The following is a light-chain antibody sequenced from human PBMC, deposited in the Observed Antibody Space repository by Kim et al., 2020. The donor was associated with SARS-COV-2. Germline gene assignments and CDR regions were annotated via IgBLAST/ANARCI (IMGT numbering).Light chain of an antibody. V-gene: IGLV3-9*01. CDR1: NIGSKN. CDR3: QVWDSSTYV. J-gene: IGLJ1*01. CDR2: RDS. Sequence: SYELTQPLSVSVALGQTAKITCGGNNIGSKNVHWYQQKPGQAPVLVIYRDSNRPSGIPERFSGSNSGNTATLTISRAQAGVEADYYCQVWDSSTYV.